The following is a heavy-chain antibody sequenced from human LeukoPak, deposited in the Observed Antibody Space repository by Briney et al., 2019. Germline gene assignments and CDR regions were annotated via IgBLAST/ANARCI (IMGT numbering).Heavy chain of an antibody. D-gene: IGHD3-10*01. CDR2: INAGNGNT. Sequence: ASVKVSCKASGYTFTSNAMHWVRRAPGQRLEWMGWINAGNGNTKYSQKFQGRVTITRDTSASTAYLELSSLRSEDTAVYYCARDLYCGSGSPPYYYYGMDVWGKGTTVTVSS. J-gene: IGHJ6*04. CDR1: GYTFTSNA. V-gene: IGHV1-3*01. CDR3: ARDLYCGSGSPPYYYYGMDV.